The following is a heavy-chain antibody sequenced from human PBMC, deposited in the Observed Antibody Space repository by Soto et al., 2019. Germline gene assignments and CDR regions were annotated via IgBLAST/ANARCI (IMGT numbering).Heavy chain of an antibody. D-gene: IGHD2-2*02. CDR2: IWYDGSNK. CDR3: ARELGYCSSTSCYKGYYGMDV. CDR1: GFTFSSYG. J-gene: IGHJ6*02. V-gene: IGHV3-33*01. Sequence: VGSLRLSCAASGFTFSSYGMHWVRQAPGKGLEWVAVIWYDGSNKYYADSVKGRFIISRDNSKNTLYLQMNSLRAEDTAVYYCARELGYCSSTSCYKGYYGMDVWGPGTTVTVSS.